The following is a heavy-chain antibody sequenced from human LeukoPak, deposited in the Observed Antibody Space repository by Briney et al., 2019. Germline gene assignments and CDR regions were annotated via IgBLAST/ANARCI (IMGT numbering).Heavy chain of an antibody. CDR2: ISSSSSYI. J-gene: IGHJ4*02. CDR1: GFTFSSYS. D-gene: IGHD1-26*01. CDR3: AREVGALYFDY. Sequence: GGSLRLSCAASGFTFSSYSMNWVRQAPGKGLEWVPSISSSSSYIYYADSVEGRFTISRDNAKNSLYLQMNSLRAEDTAVYYCAREVGALYFDYWGQGTLVTVSS. V-gene: IGHV3-21*01.